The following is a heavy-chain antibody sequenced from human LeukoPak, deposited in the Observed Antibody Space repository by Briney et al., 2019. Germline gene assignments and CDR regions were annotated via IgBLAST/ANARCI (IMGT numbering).Heavy chain of an antibody. J-gene: IGHJ4*02. CDR3: ARGYYYGSGSKEFDY. Sequence: PGGSLRLSCAASGFTVSSNYMSWVRQAPGKGLEWVSVIYSGGSTYYADSVKGRFTISRDNSKNTLYLQMNSLRAEDTAVYYCARGYYYGSGSKEFDYWGQGTLVTVSS. D-gene: IGHD3-10*01. CDR2: IYSGGST. CDR1: GFTVSSNY. V-gene: IGHV3-53*01.